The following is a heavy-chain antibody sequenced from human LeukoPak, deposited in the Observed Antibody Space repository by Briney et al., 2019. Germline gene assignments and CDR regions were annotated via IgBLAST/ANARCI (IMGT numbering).Heavy chain of an antibody. CDR1: GGSISSGGYY. V-gene: IGHV4-31*03. CDR3: ARGWTAMVNFDY. J-gene: IGHJ4*02. Sequence: SQTLSLTCTVSGGSISSGGYYWSWIRQHPGKGLEWIGYIYYSGSTYYNPSLKSRVTISVDTSKNQFSLKLSSVTAADTAVYYCARGWTAMVNFDYWGQGILVTVSS. CDR2: IYYSGST. D-gene: IGHD5-18*01.